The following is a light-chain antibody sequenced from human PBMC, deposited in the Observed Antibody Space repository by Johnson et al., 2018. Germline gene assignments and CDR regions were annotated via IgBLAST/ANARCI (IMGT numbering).Light chain of an antibody. J-gene: IGLJ1*01. V-gene: IGLV1-51*02. CDR1: SSNIGNNY. CDR2: ENN. Sequence: QSVLTQPPSVSAAPGQKVTIYCSGSSSNIGNNYVSWYQQLPGTAPKLLIYENNKRPSGIPDRFSGSKYGTSATLGITGLQTGDEADYYCGTWDSPLMAGTVFGTGTKVTVV. CDR3: GTWDSPLMAGTV.